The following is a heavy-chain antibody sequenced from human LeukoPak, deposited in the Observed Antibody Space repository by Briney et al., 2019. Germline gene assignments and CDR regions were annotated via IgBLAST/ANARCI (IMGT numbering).Heavy chain of an antibody. J-gene: IGHJ6*03. CDR1: GYTLTELS. V-gene: IGHV1-24*01. CDR2: FDPEDGET. CDR3: ATSDFWSGYYDVNYYYMDV. D-gene: IGHD3-3*01. Sequence: ASVKVSCKVSGYTLTELSMHWVRQAPGKGLEWMGGFDPEDGETIYAQKFQGRVTMTEDTSTDTAYMELSSLRSEDTAVYYCATSDFWSGYYDVNYYYMDVWGKGTTVTVSS.